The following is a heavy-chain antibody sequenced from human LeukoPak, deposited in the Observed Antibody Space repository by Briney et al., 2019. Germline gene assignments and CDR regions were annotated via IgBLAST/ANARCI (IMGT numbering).Heavy chain of an antibody. D-gene: IGHD6-6*01. CDR1: GFTFSSYA. V-gene: IGHV3-23*01. CDR3: AKVGQLVRYYYYGMDV. CDR2: ISGSGGST. J-gene: IGHJ6*02. Sequence: PGGSLRLSCAASGFTFSSYAISWVPQTPGKGLEWVSAISGSGGSTYYADSVKGRFTISRDNSKNTLYLQMNSLRAEDTAVYYCAKVGQLVRYYYYGMDVWGQGTTVTVSS.